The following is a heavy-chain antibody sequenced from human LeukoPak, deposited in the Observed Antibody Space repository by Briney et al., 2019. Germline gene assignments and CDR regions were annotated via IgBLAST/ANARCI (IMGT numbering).Heavy chain of an antibody. J-gene: IGHJ4*02. CDR1: GGSFSGYY. Sequence: SETLSLTCAVYGGSFSGYYWSWIRQPPGKGLEWIGEINHSGSTNYNPSLKSRVTISVDTSKNQFSLKLSSVTSADTAVYYSARGPLGFGRNFPSLTTVVPTPFDYWGQGTLVTVSS. D-gene: IGHD4-23*01. CDR2: INHSGST. V-gene: IGHV4-34*01. CDR3: ARGPLGFGRNFPSLTTVVPTPFDY.